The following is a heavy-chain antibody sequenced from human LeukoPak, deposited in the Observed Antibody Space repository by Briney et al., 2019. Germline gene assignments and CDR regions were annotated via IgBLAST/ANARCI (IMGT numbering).Heavy chain of an antibody. CDR3: ARERGGYCSGGSCRDAFDI. D-gene: IGHD2-15*01. V-gene: IGHV4-30-2*01. J-gene: IGHJ3*02. Sequence: SQTLSLTCAVSGGSISSGGYSWSWIRQPPGKGLEWIGYIYHSGSTYYNPSLKSRVTISVDRSKNQFSLKLSSVTAADTAVYYCARERGGYCSGGSCRDAFDIWGQGTMVTVSS. CDR1: GGSISSGGYS. CDR2: IYHSGST.